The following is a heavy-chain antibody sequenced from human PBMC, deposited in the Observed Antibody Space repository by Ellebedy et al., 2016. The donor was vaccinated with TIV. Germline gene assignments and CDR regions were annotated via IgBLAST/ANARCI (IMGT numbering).Heavy chain of an antibody. CDR3: ARDPRAYGGY. CDR2: IIPGNGNT. Sequence: ASVKVSCKASGYTFITYFILWVRQAPGQRLECMGWIIPGNGNTKYSQKFQGRVTITRDTSASTAYMELRSLRSEDTAVYYCARDPRAYGGYWGQGTLVTVSS. CDR1: GYTFITYF. V-gene: IGHV1-3*01. D-gene: IGHD4-17*01. J-gene: IGHJ4*02.